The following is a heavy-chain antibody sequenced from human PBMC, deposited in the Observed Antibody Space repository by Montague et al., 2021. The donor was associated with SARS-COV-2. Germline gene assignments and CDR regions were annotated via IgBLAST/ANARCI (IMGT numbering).Heavy chain of an antibody. CDR2: IYYRGST. CDR3: AREDRWNWFDP. Sequence: SETLSLTCTVSGGSINSDYWSWIRQPPGKGLEWIGYIYYRGSTNYNPSLKSRVTISVDTSKSQFSLKLISVTAADTAVYYCAREDRWNWFDPWDQGILVTVSS. V-gene: IGHV4-59*01. D-gene: IGHD5-24*01. CDR1: GGSINSDY. J-gene: IGHJ5*02.